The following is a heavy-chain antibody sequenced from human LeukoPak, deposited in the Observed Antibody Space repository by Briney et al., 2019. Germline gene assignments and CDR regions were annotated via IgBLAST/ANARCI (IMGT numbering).Heavy chain of an antibody. D-gene: IGHD5-12*01. Sequence: GGSLRLSCTASGFTFSSYWMTWVRQAPGKGLEWVANIKHDGSDKYYVDSVKGRFTISRDNAKNSLYLQKNSLRAEDTAVYYCARAPRGSPVDYWGQGTLVTVSS. CDR2: IKHDGSDK. J-gene: IGHJ4*02. CDR3: ARAPRGSPVDY. CDR1: GFTFSSYW. V-gene: IGHV3-7*01.